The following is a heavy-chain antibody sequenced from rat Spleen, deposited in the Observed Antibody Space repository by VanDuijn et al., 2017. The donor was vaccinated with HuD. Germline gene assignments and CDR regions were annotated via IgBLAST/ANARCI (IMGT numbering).Heavy chain of an antibody. D-gene: IGHD1-11*01. CDR1: GHSIASSYR. V-gene: IGHV3-3*01. CDR3: ARGEGYVMDA. CDR2: INSAGST. J-gene: IGHJ4*01. Sequence: EVQLQESGPGLVKPSQSLSLTCSVTGHSIASSYRWNWIRKFPGNKLEWMGYINSAGSTNYNPSLKRRISITRDTSKNQFFLQVNSVTTEDTATYYCARGEGYVMDAWGQGASVTVSS.